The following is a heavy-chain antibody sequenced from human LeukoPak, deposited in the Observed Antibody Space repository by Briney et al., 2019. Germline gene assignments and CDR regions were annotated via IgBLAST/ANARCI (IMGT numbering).Heavy chain of an antibody. D-gene: IGHD5-18*01. Sequence: GGSLRLSCAASGFTFSSYSMNWVRQAPGKGLEWVSSISSSSSYIYYADSVKGRFTISRDNSKNTLYLQMNSLRAEDTAVYYCAKDRIYGYSYGRFDPWGQGTLVTVSS. CDR3: AKDRIYGYSYGRFDP. CDR1: GFTFSSYS. V-gene: IGHV3-21*01. CDR2: ISSSSSYI. J-gene: IGHJ5*02.